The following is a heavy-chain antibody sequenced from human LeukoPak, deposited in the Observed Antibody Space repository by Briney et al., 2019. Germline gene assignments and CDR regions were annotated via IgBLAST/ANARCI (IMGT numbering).Heavy chain of an antibody. J-gene: IGHJ3*02. V-gene: IGHV4-61*02. CDR3: ARDLSSIDAFDI. CDR2: IYTSGST. Sequence: SQTLSLTCTVSSGSISSGSYYWSWIRQPAGKELVWIGRIYTSGSTNYNPSLKSRVTISVDTSKNQFSLKLSSVTAADTAVYYCARDLSSIDAFDIWGQGTMVTVSS. D-gene: IGHD6-13*01. CDR1: SGSISSGSYY.